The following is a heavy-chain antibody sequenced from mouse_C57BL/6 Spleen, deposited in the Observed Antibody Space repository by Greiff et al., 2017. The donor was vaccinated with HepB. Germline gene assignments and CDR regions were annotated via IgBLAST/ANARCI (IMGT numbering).Heavy chain of an antibody. V-gene: IGHV1-26*01. D-gene: IGHD2-1*01. Sequence: EVQLQQSGPELVKPGASVKISCKASGYTFTDYYMNWVKQSHGKSLEWIGDINPNNGGTSYNQKFKGKATLTVDKSSSTAYMELRSLTSEDSAVYYCASLFYYGNYSAYWGQGTLVTVSA. J-gene: IGHJ3*01. CDR1: GYTFTDYY. CDR3: ASLFYYGNYSAY. CDR2: INPNNGGT.